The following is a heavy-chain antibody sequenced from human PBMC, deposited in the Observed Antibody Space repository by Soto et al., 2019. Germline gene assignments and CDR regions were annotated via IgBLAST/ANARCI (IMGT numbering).Heavy chain of an antibody. J-gene: IGHJ4*02. CDR2: IEQDGSEK. V-gene: IGHV3-7*01. CDR3: ASMYYFDY. Sequence: GGSLRLSCAASGFTFSSYWMSWVRQAPGKGLEWVPNIEQDGSEKYYGESVKGRFTISRDNGRKSLYLQMYSLRAECTAVYYFASMYYFDYWGQGP. CDR1: GFTFSSYW.